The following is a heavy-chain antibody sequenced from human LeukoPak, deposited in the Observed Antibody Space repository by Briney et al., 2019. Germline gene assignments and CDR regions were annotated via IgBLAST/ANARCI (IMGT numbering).Heavy chain of an antibody. V-gene: IGHV4-61*01. CDR1: GDSVSSGSYY. Sequence: PSETLSLTCTVSGDSVSSGSYYWSWIRQPPGKGLEWIGYIYYSGSTKYNPSLKSRVTISIDTSKNQFSLKLSSVTAADTAMYYCAGVVGGSYSMDVWGQGTTVTVSS. CDR2: IYYSGST. J-gene: IGHJ6*03. CDR3: AGVVGGSYSMDV. D-gene: IGHD1-26*01.